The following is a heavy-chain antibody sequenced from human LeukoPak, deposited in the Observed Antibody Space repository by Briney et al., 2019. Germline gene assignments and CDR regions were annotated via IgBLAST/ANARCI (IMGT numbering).Heavy chain of an antibody. CDR2: ITGSGDGT. CDR3: AGCRTISCYSAFDF. J-gene: IGHJ3*01. CDR1: GFTFSTYA. Sequence: PGGSLRLSCAASGFTFSTYAMTWVRQAPGKGLEWVSSITGSGDGTSAADSVTGRFSISRDNSKSTLYLQMNSLRVEDTAIYYCAGCRTISCYSAFDFWGQGTMVTVSS. D-gene: IGHD2-2*01. V-gene: IGHV3-23*01.